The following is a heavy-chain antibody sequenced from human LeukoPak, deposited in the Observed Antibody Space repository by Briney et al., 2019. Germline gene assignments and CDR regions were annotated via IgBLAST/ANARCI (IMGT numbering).Heavy chain of an antibody. CDR3: AREDCSSSSCYLAVYGLDV. Sequence: PGGSLRLSCAASGFTFSDYYMSWIRQAPGKGLEWVSYISSSGSTIYYADSVKGRFTISRDNAKNSLYLQMNSLRAEDTAVYYCAREDCSSSSCYLAVYGLDVWGQGTTVTVSS. D-gene: IGHD2-2*01. V-gene: IGHV3-11*04. J-gene: IGHJ6*02. CDR1: GFTFSDYY. CDR2: ISSSGSTI.